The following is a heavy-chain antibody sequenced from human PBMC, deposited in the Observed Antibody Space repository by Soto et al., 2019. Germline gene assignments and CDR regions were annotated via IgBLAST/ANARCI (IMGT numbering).Heavy chain of an antibody. Sequence: QLQLQESGSGLVKPSQTLSLTCAVSGGSISSGGYSWSWIRQPPGKGLEWIGYIYHSGSTYYNPSLKRRVTISVDRSKNQFSLKLSSVTAADTAVYYCARGFPYYYDSSGYYYVPYYFDYWGQGTLVTVSS. J-gene: IGHJ4*02. V-gene: IGHV4-30-2*01. CDR3: ARGFPYYYDSSGYYYVPYYFDY. CDR2: IYHSGST. CDR1: GGSISSGGYS. D-gene: IGHD3-22*01.